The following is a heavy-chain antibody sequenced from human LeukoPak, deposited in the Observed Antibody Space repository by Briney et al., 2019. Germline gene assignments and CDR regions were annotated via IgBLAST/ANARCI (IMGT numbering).Heavy chain of an antibody. V-gene: IGHV1-18*01. CDR1: GYTFTSYG. CDR3: AREWGYYFDY. Sequence: ASVKVSCKASGYTFTSYGISWVRQAPGQGLEWMGWINPYNGNTNYAQKLQGRVTMTADTSTSTAYMELRSLRSDDTAVYYCAREWGYYFDYWGQGTLVTVSS. CDR2: INPYNGNT. D-gene: IGHD3-16*01. J-gene: IGHJ4*02.